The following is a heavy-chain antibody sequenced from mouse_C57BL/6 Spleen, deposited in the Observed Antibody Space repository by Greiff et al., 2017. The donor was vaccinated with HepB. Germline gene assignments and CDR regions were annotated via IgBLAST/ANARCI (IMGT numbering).Heavy chain of an antibody. Sequence: VQLQQSGPGLVQPSQSLSITCTVSGFSFTSYGVHWVRQSPGKGLEWLGVIWSGGSTDYNAAFISRLSISKDNSKSQVFFKMNSLPADDTAIYYCARNRMVTSYYAMDYWGQGTSVTVSS. V-gene: IGHV2-2*01. CDR3: ARNRMVTSYYAMDY. J-gene: IGHJ4*01. CDR1: GFSFTSYG. CDR2: IWSGGST. D-gene: IGHD2-2*01.